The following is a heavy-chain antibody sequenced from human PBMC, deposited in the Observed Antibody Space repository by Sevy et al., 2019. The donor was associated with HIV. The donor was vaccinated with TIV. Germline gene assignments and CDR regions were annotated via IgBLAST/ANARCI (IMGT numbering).Heavy chain of an antibody. J-gene: IGHJ5*02. V-gene: IGHV3-21*01. CDR2: ISSTSSYI. CDR1: GFTFSTYG. Sequence: GGCLRLSCAASGFTFSTYGMNWVRQAPGKGLEWVSSISSTSSYIDYAYSVKGRFTISRDNAKNSLYLQMNNLRAEDTALYYCARDYNSGWRKFNLFDPWGQGTLVTVSS. CDR3: ARDYNSGWRKFNLFDP. D-gene: IGHD6-19*01.